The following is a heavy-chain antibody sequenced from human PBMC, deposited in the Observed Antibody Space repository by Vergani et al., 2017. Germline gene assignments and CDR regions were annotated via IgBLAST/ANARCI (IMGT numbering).Heavy chain of an antibody. CDR3: AKGGEDSNYGFDY. D-gene: IGHD4-11*01. V-gene: IGHV3-48*01. CDR1: GFTFRPYT. CDR2: ISSSSAAI. J-gene: IGHJ4*02. Sequence: EVQLVESGGGLVQPGGSLRLSCVASGFTFRPYTMNWVRQGPGKGLEWLSYISSSSAAIKYADSVKGRFTISRDNAKNSLYLQMNSLRAEDTAVYYCAKGGEDSNYGFDYWGQGTLVTVSS.